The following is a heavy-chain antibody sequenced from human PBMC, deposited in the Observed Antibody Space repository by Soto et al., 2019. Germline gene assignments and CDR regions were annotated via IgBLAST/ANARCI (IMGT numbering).Heavy chain of an antibody. CDR2: INPNSGGT. D-gene: IGHD6-19*01. Sequence: QVQLVQSGAEVKKPGASVKVSCKASGYTFTGYYMHWVRQAPGQGLEWMGWINPNSGGTNYAQKFQGRVTMTGDTSISTAYMELSRLRYDDTDVYYCAGDPIAVAGRGLQHWGQGTLVTVSS. V-gene: IGHV1-2*02. CDR1: GYTFTGYY. CDR3: AGDPIAVAGRGLQH. J-gene: IGHJ1*01.